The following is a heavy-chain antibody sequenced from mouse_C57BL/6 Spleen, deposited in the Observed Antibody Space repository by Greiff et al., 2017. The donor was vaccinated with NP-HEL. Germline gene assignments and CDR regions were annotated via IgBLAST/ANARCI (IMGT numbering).Heavy chain of an antibody. CDR2: IDPSDSYT. Sequence: QVQLQQPGAELVMPGASVKLSCKASGYTFTSYWMHWVKQRPGQGLEWIGEIDPSDSYTNYNQKFKGKSTLTVDKSSSTAYMQLSSLTSEDSAVYYCARSGGYDYSPFAYWGQGTLVTVSA. V-gene: IGHV1-69*01. CDR3: ARSGGYDYSPFAY. CDR1: GYTFTSYW. D-gene: IGHD2-4*01. J-gene: IGHJ3*01.